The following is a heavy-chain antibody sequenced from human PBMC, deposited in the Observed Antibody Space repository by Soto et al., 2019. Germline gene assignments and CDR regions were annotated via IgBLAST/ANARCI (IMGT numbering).Heavy chain of an antibody. V-gene: IGHV3-23*01. Sequence: WWSLRLSCSASVFTFSSYAMSWVRQAPGKGLEWVSAISGSGGSTYYADSVKGRFTISRDNSKNTLYLQMNSLRAEDTAVYYCAKKGGSYSSSWYSEPFSWFDPWGQGTLVTVSS. CDR1: VFTFSSYA. J-gene: IGHJ5*02. CDR2: ISGSGGST. CDR3: AKKGGSYSSSWYSEPFSWFDP. D-gene: IGHD6-13*01.